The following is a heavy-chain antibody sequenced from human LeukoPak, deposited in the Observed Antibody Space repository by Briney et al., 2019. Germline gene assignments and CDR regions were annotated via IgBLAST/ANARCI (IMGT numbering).Heavy chain of an antibody. D-gene: IGHD6-19*01. J-gene: IGHJ4*02. CDR3: ARVAVPGTYDY. Sequence: GGSLRLSCTASGFTFNTYWMIWVRQAPGKGLEWVAVISYDGSNKYYADSVKGRFTISRDNSKNTLYLQMGSLRAEDMAVYYCARVAVPGTYDYWGQGTLVTVSS. CDR2: ISYDGSNK. V-gene: IGHV3-30*03. CDR1: GFTFNTYW.